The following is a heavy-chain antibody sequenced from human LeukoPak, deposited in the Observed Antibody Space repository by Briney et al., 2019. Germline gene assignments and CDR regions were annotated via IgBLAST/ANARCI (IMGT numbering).Heavy chain of an antibody. J-gene: IGHJ6*03. CDR2: IYSGGST. Sequence: GGSLRLSCAASGFTVSSNYKSWVRQAPGKGLEWVSVIYSGGSTYYADSVKGRFTISRDNSKNTLYLQMNSLRAEDTAVYYCARDNYYYYMDVWGKGTTVTISS. V-gene: IGHV3-66*01. CDR1: GFTVSSNY. CDR3: ARDNYYYYMDV.